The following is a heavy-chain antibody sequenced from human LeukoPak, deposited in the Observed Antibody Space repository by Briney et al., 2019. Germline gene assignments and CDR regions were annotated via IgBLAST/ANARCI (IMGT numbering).Heavy chain of an antibody. Sequence: SETLSLTCTVSGGSISSHYWSWIRQPPGKGLEWIGYIYYSGSTNYNPSLKSRVTISVDTSKNQFSLKLSSVTAADTAVYYCARESSTQYPYYYYCMDVWGKGTTVTVSS. CDR2: IYYSGST. CDR1: GGSISSHY. J-gene: IGHJ6*03. V-gene: IGHV4-59*11. D-gene: IGHD2-2*01. CDR3: ARESSTQYPYYYYCMDV.